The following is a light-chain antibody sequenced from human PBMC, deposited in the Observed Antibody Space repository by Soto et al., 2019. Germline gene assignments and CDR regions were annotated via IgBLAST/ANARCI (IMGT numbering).Light chain of an antibody. CDR2: GNN. V-gene: IGLV1-40*01. CDR1: SSNIGAGYD. Sequence: QSVLTQPPSVSGAPWQRVTISCTGSSSNIGAGYDVHWYQQLPGTAPKLLIYGNNNRPSGVPDRFSGSKSGTSASLAITGLQAEDEADYYCQSYDISLRGVFGGGTKLTVL. CDR3: QSYDISLRGV. J-gene: IGLJ2*01.